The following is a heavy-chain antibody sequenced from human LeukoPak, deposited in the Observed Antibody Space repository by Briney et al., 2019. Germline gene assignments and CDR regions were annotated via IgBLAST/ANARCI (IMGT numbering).Heavy chain of an antibody. CDR3: TRAYPPLRTAAAGDL. J-gene: IGHJ5*02. D-gene: IGHD6-13*01. CDR1: GFRFSDCD. V-gene: IGHV3-69-1*01. Sequence: GGSLRLSCSGSGFRFSDCDLNWVRQAPGKGLERVSSNADSIKGRFTISRDNAKNSVYLQMNSLRDEDTAVYYCTRAYPPLRTAAAGDLWGLGTLVSVSS.